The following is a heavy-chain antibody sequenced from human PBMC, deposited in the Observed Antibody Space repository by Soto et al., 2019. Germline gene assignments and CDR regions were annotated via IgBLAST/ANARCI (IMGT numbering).Heavy chain of an antibody. CDR2: ISYHGSNK. V-gene: IGHV3-30*03. D-gene: IGHD2-15*01. Sequence: GGSLRLSCAASGFTFSSYGMHWVRQAPGKGLEWVAVISYHGSNKYYADSVKGRFTISRDNSKNTLYLQMNSLRAEDTAVYYCATKRGYCSGGSCYFYAFDIWGQGTMVTV. CDR1: GFTFSSYG. CDR3: ATKRGYCSGGSCYFYAFDI. J-gene: IGHJ3*02.